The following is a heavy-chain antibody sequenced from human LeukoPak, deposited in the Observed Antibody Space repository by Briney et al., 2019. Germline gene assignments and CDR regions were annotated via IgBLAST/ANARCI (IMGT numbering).Heavy chain of an antibody. CDR1: GGSFSGYY. V-gene: IGHV4-34*01. CDR3: ASKRVADDAFDI. CDR2: INHSGST. Sequence: PSETLSLTCAVYGGSFSGYYWSWIRQPPGKGLEWIGEINHSGSTSYNPSLKSRVTISVDTSKNQFSLKLNSVTAADTAVYYCASKRVADDAFDIWGQGTMVTVSS. J-gene: IGHJ3*02.